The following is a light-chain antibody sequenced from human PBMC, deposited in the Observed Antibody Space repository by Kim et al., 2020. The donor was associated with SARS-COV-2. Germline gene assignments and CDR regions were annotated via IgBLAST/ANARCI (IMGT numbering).Light chain of an antibody. V-gene: IGKV1-39*01. Sequence: DIQMTQSPFSLSASVGDRVTITCRASQSISSYLNWYQQKPGKAPKLLIYAASSLQSGVPSRFSGSGSGTDFTLTINSLQPEDFATYFCQQANSYPFTFGPGTKVDIK. CDR1: QSISSY. CDR2: AAS. J-gene: IGKJ3*01. CDR3: QQANSYPFT.